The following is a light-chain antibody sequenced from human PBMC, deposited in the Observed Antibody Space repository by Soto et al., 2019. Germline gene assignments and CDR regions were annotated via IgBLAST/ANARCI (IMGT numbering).Light chain of an antibody. J-gene: IGKJ5*01. CDR3: QQYGYSPIT. Sequence: EVVLTQSPGTLSLSPGERATLSCRASQSIARTYLAWCQQKPGQAPRLLIYDISTRATGIPDRFSASGSGTDFTLTISGLETEDFAVYYCQQYGYSPITFGQGTRLEIK. V-gene: IGKV3-20*01. CDR1: QSIARTY. CDR2: DIS.